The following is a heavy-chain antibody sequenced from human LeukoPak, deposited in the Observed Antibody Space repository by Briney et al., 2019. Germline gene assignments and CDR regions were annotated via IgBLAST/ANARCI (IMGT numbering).Heavy chain of an antibody. V-gene: IGHV1-8*03. D-gene: IGHD5-12*01. CDR1: GYTFTSYD. Sequence: GASVTVSCTASGYTFTSYDTNWVRQAPGQGLEWMGWMNPNSGSTRYAQKFQGRVTITRNTSISTAYMELSGLRSEDTAVYYCARGRSTGYPYYFEYWGQGTLVTVSS. J-gene: IGHJ4*02. CDR2: MNPNSGST. CDR3: ARGRSTGYPYYFEY.